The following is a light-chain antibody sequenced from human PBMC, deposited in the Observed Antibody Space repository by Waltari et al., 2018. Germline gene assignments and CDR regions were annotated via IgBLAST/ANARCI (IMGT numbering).Light chain of an antibody. V-gene: IGLV2-14*01. J-gene: IGLJ1*01. CDR2: DVS. Sequence: QSALTQPASVSGSPGQSITISCTGTSSDVGGYNYVSWYQQHHGKAPKRMIYDVSKRPSGVSNRFSGSKAGNTASLTISGLQADDEADYYCSSYTSSITYVFGTGTKVTVL. CDR1: SSDVGGYNY. CDR3: SSYTSSITYV.